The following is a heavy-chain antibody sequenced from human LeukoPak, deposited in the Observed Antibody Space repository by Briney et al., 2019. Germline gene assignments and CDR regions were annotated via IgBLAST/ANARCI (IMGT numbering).Heavy chain of an antibody. CDR2: IHPGDSDT. Sequence: PGESLKISCKGSGYTFTSYWIGWVRQMPGKGLEWMGIIHPGDSDTIYSPSFQGQVTISTDKSISTAYLQWSSLKASDTAMYYCARLLRPYNNSGYFDYWGQGTLVTVSS. D-gene: IGHD6-6*01. V-gene: IGHV5-51*01. CDR3: ARLLRPYNNSGYFDY. CDR1: GYTFTSYW. J-gene: IGHJ4*02.